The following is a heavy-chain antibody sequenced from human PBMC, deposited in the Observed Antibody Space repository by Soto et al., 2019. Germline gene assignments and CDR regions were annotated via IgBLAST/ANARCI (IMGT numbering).Heavy chain of an antibody. CDR1: GFTFSSYT. D-gene: IGHD5-12*01. CDR3: ARGLATDWFDP. V-gene: IGHV3-21*01. J-gene: IGHJ5*02. CDR2: ISSSSSYI. Sequence: GGSLRLSYAASGFTFSSYTMNWVRQAPGKGLEWVSSISSSSSYIYYADSVKGRFTISRDNAKNSLYLQMNSLRAEDTAVYYCARGLATDWFDPWGQGTLVTVSS.